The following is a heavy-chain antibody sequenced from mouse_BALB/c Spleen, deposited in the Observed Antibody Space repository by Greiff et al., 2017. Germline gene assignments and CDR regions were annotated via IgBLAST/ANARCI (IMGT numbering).Heavy chain of an antibody. V-gene: IGHV5-6-5*01. CDR3: ARGYYGSSYDYAMDY. Sequence: EVLLVESGGGLVKPGGSLKLSCAASGFTFSSYAMSWVRQTPEKRLEWVASISSGGSTYYPDSVKGRFTISRDNARNILYLQMSSLRSEDTAMYYCARGYYGSSYDYAMDYWGQGTSVTVSS. CDR2: ISSGGST. CDR1: GFTFSSYA. J-gene: IGHJ4*01. D-gene: IGHD1-1*01.